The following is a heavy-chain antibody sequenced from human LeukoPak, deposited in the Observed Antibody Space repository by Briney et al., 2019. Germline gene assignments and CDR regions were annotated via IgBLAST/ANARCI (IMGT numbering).Heavy chain of an antibody. J-gene: IGHJ3*02. V-gene: IGHV4-39*02. Sequence: SETLSLTCTVSGGSISSSSYYWGWIRRPPGKGLERIGSIYYSRTTYYNPSRKSRITISVDTSKNQFSLKLSSVTAADTAVYYCARELSGSYDAFDIWGQGTMVTVSS. D-gene: IGHD1-26*01. CDR3: ARELSGSYDAFDI. CDR1: GGSISSSSYY. CDR2: IYYSRTT.